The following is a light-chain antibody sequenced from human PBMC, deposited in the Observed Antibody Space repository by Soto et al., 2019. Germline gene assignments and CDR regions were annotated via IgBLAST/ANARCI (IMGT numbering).Light chain of an antibody. Sequence: DIQMTQSPSSLSASVGDRVTITCRASQGISNYLAWYQQKPGKVPKLLIYAASTLQSGVPSRFSGSGSGTDFTLNISSLQPEDVATYYCQKYNSDPPFTFGPGTKVDIK. J-gene: IGKJ3*01. CDR3: QKYNSDPPFT. CDR1: QGISNY. CDR2: AAS. V-gene: IGKV1-27*01.